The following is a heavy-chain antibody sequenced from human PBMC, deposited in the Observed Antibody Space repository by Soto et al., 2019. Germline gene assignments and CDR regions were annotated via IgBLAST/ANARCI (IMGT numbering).Heavy chain of an antibody. V-gene: IGHV3-30-3*01. J-gene: IGHJ2*01. D-gene: IGHD4-17*01. Sequence: GGSLRLSCAASGFTFSSYAMHWVRQAPGKGLEWVAVISYDGSNKYYADSVKGRLTISRDNSKNTLYLQMNSLRAEDTAVYYCARDYATVTPNWYFDLWGRGTLVTVSS. CDR1: GFTFSSYA. CDR3: ARDYATVTPNWYFDL. CDR2: ISYDGSNK.